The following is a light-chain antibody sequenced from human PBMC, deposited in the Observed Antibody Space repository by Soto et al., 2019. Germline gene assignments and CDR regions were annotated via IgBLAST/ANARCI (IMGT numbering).Light chain of an antibody. CDR2: KAS. J-gene: IGKJ4*01. CDR3: QQYNSYPVT. V-gene: IGKV1-5*03. Sequence: DIQMTQSPSTLSASVGDRVTITCRASQSISSWLAWYQQKPGTAPKCLMYKASTLESGGPSRFSGSGSGTEFTLTISSLQPADVATNYCQQYNSYPVTFGVGTRVEIK. CDR1: QSISSW.